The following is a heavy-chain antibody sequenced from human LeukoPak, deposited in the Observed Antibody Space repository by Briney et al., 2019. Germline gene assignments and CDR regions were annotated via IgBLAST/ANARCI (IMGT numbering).Heavy chain of an antibody. Sequence: ASVKVSCKASGYTFTSYGIGWVRQAPGQGLEWMGWISAYNGNTNYAQKLQGRVTMTTDTSTSTAYMELRSLRSDDTAVYYCARQYYYDSSGYNFDYWGQGTLVTVSS. V-gene: IGHV1-18*01. CDR3: ARQYYYDSSGYNFDY. CDR2: ISAYNGNT. CDR1: GYTFTSYG. D-gene: IGHD3-22*01. J-gene: IGHJ4*02.